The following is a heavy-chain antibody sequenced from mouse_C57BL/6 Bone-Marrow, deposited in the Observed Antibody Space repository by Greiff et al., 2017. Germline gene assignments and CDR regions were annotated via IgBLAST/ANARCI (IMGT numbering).Heavy chain of an antibody. J-gene: IGHJ4*01. D-gene: IGHD4-1*01. CDR1: GFTFTDYY. V-gene: IGHV7-3*01. Sequence: EVKLVESGGGLVQPGGSLSLSCAASGFTFTDYYMSWVRQPPGKALEWLGFIRHKANGYTTEYSASVKGRFTISRDNSQSILYLQMNARRAEDSATYDYARSMRPGTRYYAMDYWGQGTSVTVSS. CDR2: IRHKANGYTT. CDR3: ARSMRPGTRYYAMDY.